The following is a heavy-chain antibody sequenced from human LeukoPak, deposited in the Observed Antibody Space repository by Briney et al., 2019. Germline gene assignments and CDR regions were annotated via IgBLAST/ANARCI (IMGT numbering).Heavy chain of an antibody. CDR2: INSVGRST. J-gene: IGHJ6*02. CDR1: GFTLSSYW. D-gene: IGHD3-10*01. Sequence: GGSLRLSCAASGFTLSSYWMHWVRQAPGKGRVWVSRINSVGRSTSYADSVKGRFTISRDNAKNTLYLQMNSLRAEDTAVYYCARELMDFYYYYGMDVWGQGTTVTVSS. CDR3: ARELMDFYYYYGMDV. V-gene: IGHV3-74*01.